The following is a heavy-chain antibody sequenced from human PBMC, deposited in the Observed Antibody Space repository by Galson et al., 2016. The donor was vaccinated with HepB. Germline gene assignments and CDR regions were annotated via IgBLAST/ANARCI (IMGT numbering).Heavy chain of an antibody. J-gene: IGHJ6*04. CDR3: ARASGVIVATIFGMDV. CDR2: ISYDGKKE. Sequence: SLRLSCAASGFTFNSYSMYWVRQAPGRGLDWVAAISYDGKKEYYADSVKGRFTISRDNSKNTLHLQVNSLKLDDTAVYYCARASGVIVATIFGMDVWGKGTTVTASS. V-gene: IGHV3-30*04. CDR1: GFTFNSYS. D-gene: IGHD5-12*01.